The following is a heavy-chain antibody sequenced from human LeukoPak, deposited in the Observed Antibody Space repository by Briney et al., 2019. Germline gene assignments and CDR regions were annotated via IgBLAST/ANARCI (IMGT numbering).Heavy chain of an antibody. CDR2: INPNSGGT. Sequence: ASVKVSCKASGYTFTGYYMHWVRQAPGQGLEWMGWINPNSGGTNYAQKFQGRVTMTRDTSISTAYMELSRLRSDDTAVYYCVRDLPYYYGSGSYYNVILTNRFDPWGQGTLVTVSS. D-gene: IGHD3-10*01. CDR1: GYTFTGYY. V-gene: IGHV1-2*02. J-gene: IGHJ5*02. CDR3: VRDLPYYYGSGSYYNVILTNRFDP.